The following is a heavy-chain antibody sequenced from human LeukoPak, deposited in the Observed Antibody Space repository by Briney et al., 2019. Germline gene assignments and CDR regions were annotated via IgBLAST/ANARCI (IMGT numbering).Heavy chain of an antibody. CDR3: ARAEGYGGELDS. D-gene: IGHD4-23*01. Sequence: GGSLRLSCAASGFTFISYGMHWVRQAPGKGLEWVTFIRYDGSNKYYADSVKGRFTISRENSKNRLYLQMNSLRAEDTAVYYCARAEGYGGELDSWGQGTLVTVSS. J-gene: IGHJ4*02. V-gene: IGHV3-30*02. CDR1: GFTFISYG. CDR2: IRYDGSNK.